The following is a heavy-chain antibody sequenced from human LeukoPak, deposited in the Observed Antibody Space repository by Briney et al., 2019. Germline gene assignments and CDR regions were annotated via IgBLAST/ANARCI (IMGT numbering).Heavy chain of an antibody. CDR1: GFTFSSYE. J-gene: IGHJ6*02. CDR2: ISSSGSTI. CDR3: ACNVVVVAATRGYYYGMDV. Sequence: QSGGSLRLSCAAYGFTFSSYEMNWVRQAPGKGLEWVSYISSSGSTIYYADSVKGRFTISRDNAKNSLYLQMNSLIAEDTAVYYCACNVVVVAATRGYYYGMDVWGQGTTVTVSS. V-gene: IGHV3-48*03. D-gene: IGHD2-15*01.